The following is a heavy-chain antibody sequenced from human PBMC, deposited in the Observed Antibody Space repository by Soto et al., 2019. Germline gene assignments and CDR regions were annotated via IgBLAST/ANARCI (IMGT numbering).Heavy chain of an antibody. V-gene: IGHV3-30*18. D-gene: IGHD3-16*02. CDR1: GFTFSSHG. J-gene: IGHJ5*02. CDR3: AKEGTYDYVWGSYRPQSLNWFDP. CDR2: ISYDGSNK. Sequence: PGGSLRLSCAASGFTFSSHGMHWVRQAPGKGLEWVAVISYDGSNKYYADSVKGRFTISRDNSKNTLYLQMNSLRAEDTAVYYCAKEGTYDYVWGSYRPQSLNWFDPWGQGTLVTVSS.